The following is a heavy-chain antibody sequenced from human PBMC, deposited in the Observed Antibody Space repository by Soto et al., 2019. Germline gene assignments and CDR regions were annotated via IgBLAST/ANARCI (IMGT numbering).Heavy chain of an antibody. CDR3: AKDLGRYCSGGSCYSREAFDI. CDR2: ISGSGGST. Sequence: GGSLRLSCAASGFTFSSYAMSWVRQAPGKGLEWVSAISGSGGSTYYADSAKGRFTISRDNSKNTLYLQMNSLRAEDTAVYYCAKDLGRYCSGGSCYSREAFDIWGQGTMVTVSS. V-gene: IGHV3-23*01. D-gene: IGHD2-15*01. CDR1: GFTFSSYA. J-gene: IGHJ3*02.